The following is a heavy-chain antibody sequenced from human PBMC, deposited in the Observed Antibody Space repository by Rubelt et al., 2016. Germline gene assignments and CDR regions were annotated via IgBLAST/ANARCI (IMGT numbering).Heavy chain of an antibody. CDR2: IYYSGST. V-gene: IGHV4-39*01. J-gene: IGHJ5*02. CDR1: GGSISSSSYY. CDR3: AGYSSGWYGGWFDP. Sequence: QVQLQQWGAGLLKPSQTLSLTCTVSGGSISSSSYYWGWIRQPPGKGLEWIGSIYYSGSTYYNPSSKGRVTRFVDTSKNQLSLKLSSVNAADTAVYYCAGYSSGWYGGWFDPWGKGTLVTVSS. D-gene: IGHD6-13*01.